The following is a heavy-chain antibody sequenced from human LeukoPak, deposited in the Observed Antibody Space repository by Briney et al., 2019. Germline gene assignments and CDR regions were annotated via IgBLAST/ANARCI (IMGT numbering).Heavy chain of an antibody. V-gene: IGHV4-34*01. Sequence: SETLSLTCAVYGGSFSGYYWSWIRQPPGKGLEWIGSIYHSGSTYYNPSLKSRVTISVDTSKNQFSLKLSSVTAADTAVYYCARIMGGSSSWPFDYWGQGTLVTVSS. CDR1: GGSFSGYY. J-gene: IGHJ4*02. D-gene: IGHD6-13*01. CDR2: IYHSGST. CDR3: ARIMGGSSSWPFDY.